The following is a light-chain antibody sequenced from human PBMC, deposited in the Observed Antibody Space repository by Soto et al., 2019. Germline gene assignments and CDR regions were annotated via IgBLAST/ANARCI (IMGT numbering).Light chain of an antibody. CDR3: ISYIPSTTTQWV. Sequence: QSPLTQPASVSGSPGQSITLSCTGANSDVGGYDRVSWYQHHPGKAPKLLIFEVYNRPSGISDRFSGSKSGDTASLTIAGLQAEDEADYYRISYIPSTTTQWVVGGGTKLTVL. V-gene: IGLV2-14*01. CDR2: EVY. CDR1: NSDVGGYDR. J-gene: IGLJ3*02.